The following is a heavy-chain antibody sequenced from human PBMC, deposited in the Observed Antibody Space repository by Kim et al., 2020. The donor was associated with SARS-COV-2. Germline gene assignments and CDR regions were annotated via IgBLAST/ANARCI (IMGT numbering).Heavy chain of an antibody. J-gene: IGHJ5*02. V-gene: IGHV3-33*06. Sequence: GGSLRLSCATSGFIFTNFAMHWVRQAPGRGLEWVAVIWHDDSNKYYSDSVKGRLTVSRDDSKNTLHLQMSSLRVEDTAVYYCAKGMVPDAWGQGTHVTVS. CDR2: IWHDDSNK. CDR1: GFIFTNFA. CDR3: AKGMVPDA. D-gene: IGHD3-10*01.